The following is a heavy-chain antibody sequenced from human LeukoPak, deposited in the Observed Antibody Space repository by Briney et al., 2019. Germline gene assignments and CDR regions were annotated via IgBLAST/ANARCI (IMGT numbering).Heavy chain of an antibody. Sequence: GGSLSLSCAASGFTFSSYSMNWVRQAPGKGLEWVSSISSSSSYIYYADSVKGRFTISRDNAKNSLYLQMNSLRAEDTAVYLCSGGSIYYYYGMDVWGQGTTVTVSS. V-gene: IGHV3-21*01. CDR3: SGGSIYYYYGMDV. CDR2: ISSSSSYI. CDR1: GFTFSSYS. J-gene: IGHJ6*02. D-gene: IGHD2-15*01.